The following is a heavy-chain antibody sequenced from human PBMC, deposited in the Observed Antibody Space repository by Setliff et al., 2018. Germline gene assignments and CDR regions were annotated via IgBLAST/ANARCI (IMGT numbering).Heavy chain of an antibody. J-gene: IGHJ4*02. V-gene: IGHV4-59*11. CDR3: ASERESASRQTYFDS. D-gene: IGHD2-15*01. CDR2: IYYSGST. Sequence: SETLSLTCTVSGGSISSHYWSWIRQPPGKGLEWIGSIYYSGSTNYNPSLKSRVTISVDTSKNQVSLKLSSVTAADTAVYYCASERESASRQTYFDSWGQGTLVTVS. CDR1: GGSISSHY.